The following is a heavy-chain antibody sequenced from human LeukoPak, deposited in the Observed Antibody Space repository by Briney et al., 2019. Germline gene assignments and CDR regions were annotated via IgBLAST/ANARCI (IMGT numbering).Heavy chain of an antibody. V-gene: IGHV3-30-3*01. CDR3: AREVSGGYVIEPWFDP. CDR2: ISYDGSNK. D-gene: IGHD5-12*01. Sequence: PGGSLRLSCAASGFSFGDYAMHWVRQAPGKGLEWVAVISYDGSNKYYADSVKGRFTISRDNSKNTLYLQMNSLRAEDTAVYYCAREVSGGYVIEPWFDPWGQGTLVTVSS. CDR1: GFSFGDYA. J-gene: IGHJ5*02.